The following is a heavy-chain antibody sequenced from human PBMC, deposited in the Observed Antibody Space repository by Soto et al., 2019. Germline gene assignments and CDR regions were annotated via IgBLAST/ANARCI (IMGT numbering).Heavy chain of an antibody. CDR2: IIPIFGTA. CDR3: ARGGSGWYRDAFDI. D-gene: IGHD6-19*01. J-gene: IGHJ3*02. Sequence: ASVKVSCKASGGTFSSYAISWVRQAPGQGLEWMGGIIPIFGTANYAQKSQGRVTITADKSTSTAYMELSSLRSEDTAVYYCARGGSGWYRDAFDIWGRGTMVTVS. CDR1: GGTFSSYA. V-gene: IGHV1-69*06.